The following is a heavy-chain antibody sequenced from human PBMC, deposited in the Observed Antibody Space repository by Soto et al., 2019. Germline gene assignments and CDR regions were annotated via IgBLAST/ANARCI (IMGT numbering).Heavy chain of an antibody. CDR3: AKDLGSGWSTFDH. J-gene: IGHJ4*02. CDR2: ISYDGSIQ. D-gene: IGHD6-19*01. CDR1: GFTLSSYG. V-gene: IGHV3-30*18. Sequence: QVQLVESGGGVVQPERSLRLSCAASGFTLSSYGMHWVRQAPGKGLEWVAVISYDGSIQYYVDSMKDRLTISRDSSKNKLYLQMSSLSSEDTAVYYCAKDLGSGWSTFDHWGQGSLGTVSS.